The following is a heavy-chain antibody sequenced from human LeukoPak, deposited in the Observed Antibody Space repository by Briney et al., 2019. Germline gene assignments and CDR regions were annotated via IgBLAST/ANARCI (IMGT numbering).Heavy chain of an antibody. D-gene: IGHD6-13*01. CDR3: VKDSSSWYGGEYFDY. CDR2: ISNNGGST. V-gene: IGHV3-64D*06. J-gene: IGHJ4*02. Sequence: GGSLRLSCSASGFPFSSYAMHWVRQAPGKGLKYVSSISNNGGSTYYADSVKGSFTISRDNSKNTLLLQMSSLRSEDTAVYYCVKDSSSWYGGEYFDYWGQGTLVTVSS. CDR1: GFPFSSYA.